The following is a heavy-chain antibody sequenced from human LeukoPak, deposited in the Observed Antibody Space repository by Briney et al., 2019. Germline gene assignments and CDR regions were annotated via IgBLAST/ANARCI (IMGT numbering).Heavy chain of an antibody. CDR2: IIPIFGTA. CDR1: GGTFSSYA. CDR3: ARGSSSAEYFQH. Sequence: AASVKVSCKASGGTFSSYAISGVRQAPGQGLEWMGGIIPIFGTANYAQKFQGRVTITTDESTSTAYMELSSLRSEDTAVYYCARGSSSAEYFQHWGQGTLVTVSS. J-gene: IGHJ1*01. V-gene: IGHV1-69*05. D-gene: IGHD6-6*01.